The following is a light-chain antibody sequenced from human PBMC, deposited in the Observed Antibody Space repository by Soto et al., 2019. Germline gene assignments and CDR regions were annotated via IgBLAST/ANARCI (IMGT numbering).Light chain of an antibody. Sequence: DIQMTQSPSSLSASVGDRVTISCRASQTITTYLNWYQQKPGKAPQLLIYGASILQSGVPSRFTGRGSGTDFTLTISSLQPDDFATYHCKQTHSTPWTFGQGTKVEIK. V-gene: IGKV1-39*01. CDR1: QTITTY. CDR2: GAS. CDR3: KQTHSTPWT. J-gene: IGKJ1*01.